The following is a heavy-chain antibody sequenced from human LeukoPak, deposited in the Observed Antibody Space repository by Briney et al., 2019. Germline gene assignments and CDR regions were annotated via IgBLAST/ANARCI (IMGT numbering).Heavy chain of an antibody. CDR1: GGSISSGGYY. V-gene: IGHV4-31*03. D-gene: IGHD5-18*01. CDR2: IYYSGST. J-gene: IGHJ5*02. CDR3: ARADVDTAMATNWFDP. Sequence: KSPQTLSLTCTVSGGSISSGGYYWSWIRQHPGKGLEWIGYIYYSGSTYYNPSLKSRVTISVDTSKNQFSLKLSSVTAADTAVYYCARADVDTAMATNWFDPWGQGTLVTVSS.